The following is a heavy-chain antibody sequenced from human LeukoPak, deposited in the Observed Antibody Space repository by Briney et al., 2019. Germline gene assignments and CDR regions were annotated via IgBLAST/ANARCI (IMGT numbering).Heavy chain of an antibody. CDR1: GFTFSSNG. J-gene: IGHJ6*03. D-gene: IGHD6-13*01. CDR3: ARGQRYSSSWYALYYYMDV. Sequence: PGGTLRLSCAASGFTFSSNGMHWVSQAPGKGLKRVTVISNDGSNKYYADSVKSRFTISRDNAKNSLYLQMNSLRAEDTAVYYCARGQRYSSSWYALYYYMDVWGKGTTVTVSS. CDR2: ISNDGSNK. V-gene: IGHV3-30*03.